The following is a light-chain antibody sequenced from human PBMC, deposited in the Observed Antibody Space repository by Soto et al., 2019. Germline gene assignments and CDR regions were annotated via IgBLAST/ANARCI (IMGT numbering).Light chain of an antibody. CDR3: CSFAGSSTFVV. V-gene: IGLV2-23*02. Sequence: QSALTQPASVSGSPGQSITISCTGTSSDVGSYNLVSWYQHHPGKAPKLMIYEDSKRPSGVSNRSSGSKSDYTASLTISGLQAEDEAVYYCCSFAGSSTFVVFGGGTKLTVL. J-gene: IGLJ3*02. CDR2: EDS. CDR1: SSDVGSYNL.